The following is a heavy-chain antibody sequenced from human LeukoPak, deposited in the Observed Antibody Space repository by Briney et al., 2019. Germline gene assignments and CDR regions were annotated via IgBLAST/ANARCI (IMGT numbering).Heavy chain of an antibody. J-gene: IGHJ4*02. Sequence: GGSLRLSCAASGFTFSSYGMHWVRQAPGKGLEWVALIWYDRSNKYYADSVKGRLTISRDNSKNTLYLQMNSLRAEDTAVYYCAREGPRGNSQFDYWGQGTLVTVSS. D-gene: IGHD2/OR15-2a*01. V-gene: IGHV3-33*01. CDR3: AREGPRGNSQFDY. CDR1: GFTFSSYG. CDR2: IWYDRSNK.